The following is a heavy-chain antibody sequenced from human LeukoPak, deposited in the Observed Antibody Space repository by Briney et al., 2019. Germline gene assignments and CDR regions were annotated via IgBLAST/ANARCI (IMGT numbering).Heavy chain of an antibody. J-gene: IGHJ6*02. CDR2: ISAYNGNT. V-gene: IGHV1-18*01. CDR3: ARDIVVVPAIQDYYYYYGMDV. D-gene: IGHD2-2*01. Sequence: ASVKVSCKASGCTFTSYVISWVRQAPGQGLEWMGWISAYNGNTNYAQKLQGRVTMTTDTSTSTAYMELRSLRSDDTAVYYCARDIVVVPAIQDYYYYYGMDVWGQGTTVTVSS. CDR1: GCTFTSYV.